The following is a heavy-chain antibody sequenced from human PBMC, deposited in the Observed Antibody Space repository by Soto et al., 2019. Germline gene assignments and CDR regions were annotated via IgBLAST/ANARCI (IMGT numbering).Heavy chain of an antibody. CDR3: AKESSAAVNYWYGMDV. CDR1: GYTFSNYA. J-gene: IGHJ6*02. D-gene: IGHD6-13*01. V-gene: IGHV3-23*01. Sequence: HPVGSLRLSCVASGYTFSNYAIIWVRQAPGKGLEPVSSVSGSGGKTYYVDSVKGRFTISRDNSKNTVYLQMNSLRAEDTAVYYCAKESSAAVNYWYGMDVWGQGTSVTVSS. CDR2: VSGSGGKT.